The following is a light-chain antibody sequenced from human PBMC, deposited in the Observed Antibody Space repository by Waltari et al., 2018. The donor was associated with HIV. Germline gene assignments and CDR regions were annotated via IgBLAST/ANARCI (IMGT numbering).Light chain of an antibody. CDR2: EDS. CDR1: NIGSKS. J-gene: IGLJ3*02. V-gene: IGLV3-21*02. Sequence: SYVLTQPPSVSVAPGQTARITCGGNNIGSKSGPWYPQKPGPAPVLVVYEDSDRPSGIPGRFSGANSGNTATLTISRVEAGDEADYYCQVWDSSSDHPVFGGGTKLTVL. CDR3: QVWDSSSDHPV.